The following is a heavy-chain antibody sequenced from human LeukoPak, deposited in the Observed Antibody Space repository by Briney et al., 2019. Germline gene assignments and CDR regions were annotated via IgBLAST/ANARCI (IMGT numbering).Heavy chain of an antibody. J-gene: IGHJ4*02. V-gene: IGHV4-39*02. CDR2: IYDSGST. CDR3: ARDPNIGYWDY. CDR1: GGSISSSSYY. D-gene: IGHD3-22*01. Sequence: PSETLSLTCTVFGGSISSSSYYWGWIRQPPGKGLEWIGSIYDSGSTYYNPSLKSRVAISVDTSKNQFSLKLRSVTAADTAVYYCARDPNIGYWDYWGQGTLVTVSS.